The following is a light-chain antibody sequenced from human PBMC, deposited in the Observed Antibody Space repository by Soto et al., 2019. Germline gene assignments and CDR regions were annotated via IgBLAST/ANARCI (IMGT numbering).Light chain of an antibody. CDR1: QSVSNNY. CDR3: QQHRSAPPSWT. J-gene: IGKJ1*01. Sequence: EIVLTQSPGTLSLPPGERATLSCRASQSVSNNYLAWYQHKPGQPPRLLIFGASSRATGIPDRFSDSGSGTDFTLTISRLEPEDFAVYYCQQHRSAPPSWTFGPGTKVEI. CDR2: GAS. V-gene: IGKV3-20*01.